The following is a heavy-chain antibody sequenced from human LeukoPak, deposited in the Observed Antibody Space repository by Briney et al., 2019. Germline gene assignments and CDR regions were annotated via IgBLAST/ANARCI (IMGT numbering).Heavy chain of an antibody. J-gene: IGHJ4*02. CDR3: AKDEGRSDRYGSGSYPPY. D-gene: IGHD3-10*01. CDR2: ISSSGSTI. V-gene: IGHV3-48*03. CDR1: GFTFSSYE. Sequence: PGGSLRLSCAASGFTFSSYEMHWVRQAPGKGLEWVSYISSSGSTIYYADSVKGRFTISRDNAKNSLYLQMNSLRPEDTAVYYCAKDEGRSDRYGSGSYPPYWGQGTLVTVSS.